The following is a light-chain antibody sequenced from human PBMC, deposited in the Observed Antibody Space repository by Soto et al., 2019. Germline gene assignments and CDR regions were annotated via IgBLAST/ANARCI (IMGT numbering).Light chain of an antibody. J-gene: IGLJ1*01. CDR3: SAYTDSRTPYV. V-gene: IGLV2-14*01. CDR1: SSDGGGYKS. Sequence: QSALTQPASVSGSPGQSLTISCAGPSSDGGGYKSVSWYQHHPGQAPKLILYGVTNRPSGVSDRFSGSMSGNTASLTISGLQAEDEADYFCSAYTDSRTPYVFGLGTKVTVL. CDR2: GVT.